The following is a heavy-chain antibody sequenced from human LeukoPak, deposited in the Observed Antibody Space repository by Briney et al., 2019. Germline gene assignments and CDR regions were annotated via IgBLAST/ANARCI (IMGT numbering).Heavy chain of an antibody. D-gene: IGHD5-24*01. CDR2: IYSGGST. V-gene: IGHV3-53*01. CDR3: TRVGYIDEGIDY. CDR1: GFTVSSNY. Sequence: GGCLRLSSAASGFTVSSNYMSWVRQAPGKGLEWVSVIYSGGSTYYADSVKGRFTISRDNAKNSLYLQMNSLRAEDTAIYYCTRVGYIDEGIDYWGQGTLVTVSS. J-gene: IGHJ4*02.